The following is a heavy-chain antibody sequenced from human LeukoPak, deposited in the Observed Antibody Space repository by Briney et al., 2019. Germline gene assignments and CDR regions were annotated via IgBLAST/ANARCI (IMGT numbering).Heavy chain of an antibody. D-gene: IGHD3-10*01. CDR3: ARTVLLWFGEMNYYMDV. V-gene: IGHV3-53*01. J-gene: IGHJ6*03. CDR1: GGSISSSNW. Sequence: GTLSLTCAVSGGSISSSNWWSWVRQAPGKGLEWVSVIYSGDSTYYADSVKGRFTISRDNSKNTLYLQMNSLRAEDTAVYYCARTVLLWFGEMNYYMDVWGKGTTVTVSS. CDR2: IYSGDST.